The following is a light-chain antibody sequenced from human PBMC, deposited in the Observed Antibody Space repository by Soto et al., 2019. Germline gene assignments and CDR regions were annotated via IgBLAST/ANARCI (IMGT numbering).Light chain of an antibody. CDR3: SSYTRSSTVI. J-gene: IGLJ2*01. V-gene: IGLV2-14*01. CDR1: SSDVGGYNY. Sequence: QSALTQPASVSGSPGQSITISCTGTSSDVGGYNYVSWYQQHPGKVPKLMIYAVSNRPSGVSNRFSGSKSVNTASLTISGLQADDEADYYCSSYTRSSTVIFGGGTKLTVL. CDR2: AVS.